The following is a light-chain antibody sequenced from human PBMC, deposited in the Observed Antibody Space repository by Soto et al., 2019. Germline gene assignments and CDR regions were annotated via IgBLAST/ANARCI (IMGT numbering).Light chain of an antibody. CDR1: QDIAGF. J-gene: IGKJ3*01. CDR2: TAS. Sequence: DIQVTQSPSSVSASVGDRVTITCRASQDIAGFLAWYQHKPGRAPELLIRTASSLQSGVPSRFGGSGSGTDFTLTVSSLQPEDFATYYCQQLFMYPPTFGPGTKVDIK. CDR3: QQLFMYPPT. V-gene: IGKV1-9*01.